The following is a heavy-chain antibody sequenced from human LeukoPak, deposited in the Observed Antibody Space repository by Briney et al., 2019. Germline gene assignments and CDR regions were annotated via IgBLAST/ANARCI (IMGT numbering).Heavy chain of an antibody. CDR2: IYYSGST. CDR3: AGGGYSYDY. J-gene: IGHJ4*01. Sequence: PSETLSLTCTVSGGSISGYYWSWIRQPPGKGLEWIGHIYYSGSTNYNPSLKSRVTISVDRSKNQSSLILSSVTAADTAVYYCAGGGYSYDYWGHGTLVTVSS. V-gene: IGHV4-59*08. CDR1: GGSISGYY. D-gene: IGHD5-18*01.